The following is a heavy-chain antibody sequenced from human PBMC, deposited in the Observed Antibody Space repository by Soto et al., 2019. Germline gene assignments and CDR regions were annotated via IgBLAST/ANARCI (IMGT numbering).Heavy chain of an antibody. CDR1: GGSISSYY. CDR2: IYYSGST. V-gene: IGHV4-59*12. J-gene: IGHJ4*02. CDR3: ARVDSSGGLDS. D-gene: IGHD3-22*01. Sequence: SETLSLTCTVSGGSISSYYWSWIRQPPGKGLEWIGYIYYSGSTNYNPSLKSRVTISVDTSKNHFSLNLSSVTAADTAVYYCARVDSSGGLDSWAQGILVTVSS.